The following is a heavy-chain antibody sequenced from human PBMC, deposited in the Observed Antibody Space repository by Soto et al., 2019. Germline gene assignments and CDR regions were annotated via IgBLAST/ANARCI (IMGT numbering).Heavy chain of an antibody. CDR3: ARDQGDYSVVPDATEGTERAYFYYGMDV. Sequence: GSLRLSCAASGFTFSSFGIHWVRQAPGKGLEWVAVVSYDGSNKYYADSVKGRFTISRDNSKNTLDLQVNSLRVEDTAVYYCARDQGDYSVVPDATEGTERAYFYYGMDVWGEGTTVTVSS. J-gene: IGHJ6*04. CDR1: GFTFSSFG. CDR2: VSYDGSNK. V-gene: IGHV3-30*03. D-gene: IGHD2-2*01.